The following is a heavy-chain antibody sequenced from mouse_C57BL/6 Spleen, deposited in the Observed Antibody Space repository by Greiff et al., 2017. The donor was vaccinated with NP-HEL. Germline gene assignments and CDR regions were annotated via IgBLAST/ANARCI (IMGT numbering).Heavy chain of an antibody. J-gene: IGHJ3*01. CDR3: AREEAY. V-gene: IGHV5-4*01. CDR1: GCRLGWWG. Sequence: EVQLVESGGGLLKPGGSLKIYCAACGCRLGWWGGSLVGGAPGKSLEWVATISDGGSYTYYPDNVKGRFTISRDNAKNNLYLQMSHLKSEDTAMYYCAREEAYWGQGTLVTVSA. CDR2: ISDGGSYT.